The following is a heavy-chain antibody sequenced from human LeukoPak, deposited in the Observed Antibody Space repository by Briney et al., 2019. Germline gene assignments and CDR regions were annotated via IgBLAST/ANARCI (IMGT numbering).Heavy chain of an antibody. J-gene: IGHJ4*02. CDR2: INHSGST. CDR3: ARVSHELIVVVNFGPYYLDY. Sequence: SETLSLTCAVYGGSFSGYYWSWIRQPPGKGLEWIGEINHSGSTNYNPSLKSRVTISVDTSKNQFSLRLSSVTAADTAVYYCARVSHELIVVVNFGPYYLDYWGQGTLVTVSS. CDR1: GGSFSGYY. D-gene: IGHD3-22*01. V-gene: IGHV4-34*01.